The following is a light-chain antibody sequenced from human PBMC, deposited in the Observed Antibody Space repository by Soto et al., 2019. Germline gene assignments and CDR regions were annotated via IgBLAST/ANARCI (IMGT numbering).Light chain of an antibody. CDR1: QNVANNY. J-gene: IGKJ1*01. CDR3: QQYGTSPWT. CDR2: GAS. Sequence: EIVLTQSPGTLSLSPGERATLSCRASQNVANNYLAWFRQKPGQTPRLLIYGASSRAAGIPDRFSGSGSGTDFTLTISRLEPEDFAVFYCQQYGTSPWTFGQGTKV. V-gene: IGKV3-20*01.